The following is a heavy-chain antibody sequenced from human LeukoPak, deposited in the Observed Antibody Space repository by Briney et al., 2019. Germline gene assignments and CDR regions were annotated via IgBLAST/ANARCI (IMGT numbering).Heavy chain of an antibody. CDR1: GGSISSSSYY. J-gene: IGHJ6*03. D-gene: IGHD6-13*01. CDR2: IYYSGST. Sequence: PSETLSLTCTVSGGSISSSSYYLGWIRQPPGKGLEWIGSIYYSGSTYYNPSLKSRVTISVDTSRNQFSLKLSSVTAADTAVYYCARHVGYSSSWYPDYYYYYMDVWGKGTTVTVSS. V-gene: IGHV4-39*01. CDR3: ARHVGYSSSWYPDYYYYYMDV.